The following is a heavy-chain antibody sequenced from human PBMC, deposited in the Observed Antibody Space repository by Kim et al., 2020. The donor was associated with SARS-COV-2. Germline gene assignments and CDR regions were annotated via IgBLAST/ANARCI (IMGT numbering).Heavy chain of an antibody. V-gene: IGHV1-18*01. CDR1: GYTFTSYG. CDR3: AREDCSSTSCSGPNYYYYGMDV. Sequence: ASVKVSCKASGYTFTSYGISWVRQAPGQGLEWMGWISAYNGNTNYAQKLQGRVTMTTDTSTSTAYMELRSLRSDDTAVYYCAREDCSSTSCSGPNYYYYGMDVWGQGTTVTVSS. CDR2: ISAYNGNT. D-gene: IGHD2-2*01. J-gene: IGHJ6*02.